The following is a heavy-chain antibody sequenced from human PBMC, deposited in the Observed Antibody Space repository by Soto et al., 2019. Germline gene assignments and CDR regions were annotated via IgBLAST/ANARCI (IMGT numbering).Heavy chain of an antibody. Sequence: PGGSLRLSCAASGFTFSSYAMSWVRQAPGKGLEWVSAISGSGGSTYYADSVKGRFTISRDNSKNTLYLQMNSLRAEDTAVYYCAKWYKSSSWSRGENWFDPRGQATLVTVYS. CDR3: AKWYKSSSWSRGENWFDP. CDR2: ISGSGGST. J-gene: IGHJ5*02. CDR1: GFTFSSYA. D-gene: IGHD6-13*01. V-gene: IGHV3-23*01.